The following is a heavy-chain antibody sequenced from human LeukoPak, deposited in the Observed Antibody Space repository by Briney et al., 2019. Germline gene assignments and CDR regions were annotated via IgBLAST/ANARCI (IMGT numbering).Heavy chain of an antibody. D-gene: IGHD4-17*01. CDR1: GFTFSSYW. V-gene: IGHV3-30*03. Sequence: GGSLRLSCAASGFTFSSYWISCVRQAPGKGLGWGAVISYDGSNKYYADSVKGRFTISRDNSKNTLYLQMNSLRAEDTAVYYCAGDTVTTEYYYYYMDVWGKGTTVTVSS. J-gene: IGHJ6*03. CDR3: AGDTVTTEYYYYYMDV. CDR2: ISYDGSNK.